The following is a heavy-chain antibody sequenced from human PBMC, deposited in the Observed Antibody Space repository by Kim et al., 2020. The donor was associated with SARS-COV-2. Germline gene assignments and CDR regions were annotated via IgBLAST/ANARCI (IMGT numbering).Heavy chain of an antibody. D-gene: IGHD3-22*01. J-gene: IGHJ4*02. Sequence: GGSLRLSCAASGFTFSSYAMSWVRQAPGKGLEWVSAISGSGGSTYYADSVKGRFTISRDNSKNTLYLQMNSLRAEDTAVYYCAKGYYDSSGYYPTPFVYWGQGALVTVSS. CDR1: GFTFSSYA. CDR2: ISGSGGST. CDR3: AKGYYDSSGYYPTPFVY. V-gene: IGHV3-23*01.